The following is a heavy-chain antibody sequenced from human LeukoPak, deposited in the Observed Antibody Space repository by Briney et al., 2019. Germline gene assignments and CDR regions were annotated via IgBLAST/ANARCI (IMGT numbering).Heavy chain of an antibody. J-gene: IGHJ4*02. D-gene: IGHD1/OR15-1a*01. CDR3: ARGEENKFDY. V-gene: IGHV4-34*01. CDR2: ISHSGST. CDR1: GGSFSGYY. Sequence: PSETLSLTCAVYGGSFSGYYWSWIRQPPGKGLEWIGEISHSGSTNYNPSLKSRVTMSVDTSKNQFSLKLSSVTAADTAVYYCARGEENKFDYWGQGTLVTVSS.